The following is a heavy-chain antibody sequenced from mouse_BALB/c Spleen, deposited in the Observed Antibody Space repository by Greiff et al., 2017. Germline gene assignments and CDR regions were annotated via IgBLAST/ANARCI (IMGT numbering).Heavy chain of an antibody. CDR1: GFSLTSYG. V-gene: IGHV2-9*02. CDR3: ARALITTVVGYWYFDV. D-gene: IGHD1-1*01. Sequence: QVQLKESGPGLVAPSQSLSITCTVSGFSLTSYGVHWVRQPPGKGLEWLGVIWAGGSTNYNSALMSRLSISKDNSKSQVFLKMNSLQTDDTAMYYCARALITTVVGYWYFDVWGAGTTVTVSS. J-gene: IGHJ1*01. CDR2: IWAGGST.